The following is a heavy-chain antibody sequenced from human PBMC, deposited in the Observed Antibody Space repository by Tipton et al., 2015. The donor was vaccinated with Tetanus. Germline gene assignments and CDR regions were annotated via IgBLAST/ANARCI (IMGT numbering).Heavy chain of an antibody. V-gene: IGHV4-59*12. CDR2: IYYNGKT. Sequence: TLSLTCTVSGGSMISYYWTWIRQPPGKGLEWIGQIYYNGKTKYNPSLKSRVSITIDTPKNQFSLKLSSVTAADTAVYYCARDSPYYDFWSGRIIADYYYYYGMDVWGQGTTVTVSS. D-gene: IGHD3-3*01. CDR1: GGSMISYY. J-gene: IGHJ6*02. CDR3: ARDSPYYDFWSGRIIADYYYYYGMDV.